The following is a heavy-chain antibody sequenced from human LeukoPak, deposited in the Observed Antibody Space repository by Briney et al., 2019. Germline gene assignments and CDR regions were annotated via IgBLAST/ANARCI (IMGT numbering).Heavy chain of an antibody. J-gene: IGHJ3*02. D-gene: IGHD3-22*01. CDR3: ARDHHRRYYDDQARDTFDI. Sequence: ASVKVSCKASGYTFSSYAISWVRQAPGQGLEWMGGIIPIFGTANYAQKFQGRVTITADESTSTAYMELSSLRAEDTAVYYCARDHHRRYYDDQARDTFDIWGQGTMVTVSS. V-gene: IGHV1-69*13. CDR2: IIPIFGTA. CDR1: GYTFSSYA.